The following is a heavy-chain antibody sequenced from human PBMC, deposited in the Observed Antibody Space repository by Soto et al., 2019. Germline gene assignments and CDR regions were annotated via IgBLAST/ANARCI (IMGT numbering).Heavy chain of an antibody. CDR3: ARDFATHCSGSTCYPYAY. D-gene: IGHD2-15*01. CDR2: IKHDGSET. Sequence: GGSLRLSCAASGFTFNTFWMSWVRQSPGKGLEWVANIKHDGSETYYADSVKGRFTISRDNAKNSLFLQMNTLRTEDTAVYYCARDFATHCSGSTCYPYAYWGQGALVTSPQ. V-gene: IGHV3-7*03. J-gene: IGHJ4*02. CDR1: GFTFNTFW.